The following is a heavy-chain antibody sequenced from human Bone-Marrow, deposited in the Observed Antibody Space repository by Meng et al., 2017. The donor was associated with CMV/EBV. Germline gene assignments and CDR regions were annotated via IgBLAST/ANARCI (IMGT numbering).Heavy chain of an antibody. CDR2: INPNSGGT. J-gene: IGHJ6*02. Sequence: ASVKVSCKVSGYSLISFGISWVRQAPGQGLEWMGWINPNSGGTNYAQKFQGRVTMTRDTSISTAYMELSRLRSDDTAVYYCATDPIVGATQGYYGMDVWGQGTTVTVSS. D-gene: IGHD1-26*01. CDR1: GYSLISFG. CDR3: ATDPIVGATQGYYGMDV. V-gene: IGHV1-2*02.